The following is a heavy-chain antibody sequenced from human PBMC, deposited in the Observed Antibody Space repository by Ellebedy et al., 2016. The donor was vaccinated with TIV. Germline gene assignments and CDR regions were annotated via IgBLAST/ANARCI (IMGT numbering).Heavy chain of an antibody. CDR1: GGSLPTWGDY. D-gene: IGHD6-25*01. CDR2: VSYIGGT. Sequence: MPSETLSLPCNFSGGSLPTWGDYWGWLRQPPGKGLEWLGTVSYIGGTYYNPSLKSRLTMSVDTSKNQFSLKLNSVTAADTAVYYCASLSILLAASLDYWGQGIMVTVSS. V-gene: IGHV4-39*01. J-gene: IGHJ4*02. CDR3: ASLSILLAASLDY.